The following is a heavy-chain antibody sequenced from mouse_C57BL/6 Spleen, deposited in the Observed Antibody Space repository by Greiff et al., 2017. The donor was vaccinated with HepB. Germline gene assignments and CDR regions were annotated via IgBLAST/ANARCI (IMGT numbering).Heavy chain of an antibody. J-gene: IGHJ2*01. Sequence: QVQLQQPGAELVMPGASVKLSCKASGYTFTSYWMHWVKQRPGQGLEWIGEIDPSDSYTNYNQKFKGKSTLTVDKSSSTAYMQLSSLTSEDSAVDYCARGGTAQAPFDYWGQGTTLTVSS. CDR2: IDPSDSYT. CDR3: ARGGTAQAPFDY. CDR1: GYTFTSYW. D-gene: IGHD3-2*02. V-gene: IGHV1-69*01.